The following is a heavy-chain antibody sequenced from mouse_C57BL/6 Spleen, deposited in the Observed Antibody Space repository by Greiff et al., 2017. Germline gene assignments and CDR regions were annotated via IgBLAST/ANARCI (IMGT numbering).Heavy chain of an antibody. CDR1: GYAFSSSW. V-gene: IGHV1-82*01. CDR2: IYPGDGDT. D-gene: IGHD3-3*01. J-gene: IGHJ3*01. CDR3: ARGDASFAY. Sequence: QVQLQQSGPELVKPGASVKISCKASGYAFSSSWMNWVKQRPGKGLEWIGRIYPGDGDTNYNGKFKGKATLTADKSSSTAYMQLSSLTSEDSAVYCCARGDASFAYWGQGTLVTVSA.